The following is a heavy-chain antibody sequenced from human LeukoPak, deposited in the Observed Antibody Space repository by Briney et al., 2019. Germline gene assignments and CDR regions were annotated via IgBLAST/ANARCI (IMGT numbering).Heavy chain of an antibody. V-gene: IGHV1-69*04. D-gene: IGHD3-3*01. J-gene: IGHJ5*02. CDR2: IISILDIA. CDR3: AREGADFWSSSAQNWFDP. Sequence: SVKVSCKASGGTFSSYTISWVRQAPGQGLEWMGRIISILDIANYAQKFQGRVTITADKSTSTAYMELSSLRSEDTAVYYCAREGADFWSSSAQNWFDPWGQGTLVTVSS. CDR1: GGTFSSYT.